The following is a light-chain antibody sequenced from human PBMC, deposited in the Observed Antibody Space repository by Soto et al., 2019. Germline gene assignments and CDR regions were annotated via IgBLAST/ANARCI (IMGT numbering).Light chain of an antibody. CDR1: SSDVGSYNR. Sequence: QSVLTQPPSVSGSPGQSVTISCTGTSSDVGSYNRVSWYQQPPGTAPKLMIYEVSNRPSGVPDRFSGSKSGNTASLTVSGLKAGDGADYDGTSYTTSNTLVFGGGTKLTAL. CDR2: EVS. V-gene: IGLV2-18*02. J-gene: IGLJ3*02. CDR3: TSYTTSNTLV.